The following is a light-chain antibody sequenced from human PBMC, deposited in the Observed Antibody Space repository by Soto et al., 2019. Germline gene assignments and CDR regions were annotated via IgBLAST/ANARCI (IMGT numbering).Light chain of an antibody. J-gene: IGKJ4*01. CDR3: QQYNKWLPLT. CDR1: QSVSSN. V-gene: IGKV3-15*01. Sequence: ETVMTQSPATRSVSPGDTASLSCRASQSVSSNLAWYQQKPGQAPRILIYGASTRATGIPARFSGSGSGTEFTLTICSLQSEDFAVYYCQQYNKWLPLTFGGGTKVEIK. CDR2: GAS.